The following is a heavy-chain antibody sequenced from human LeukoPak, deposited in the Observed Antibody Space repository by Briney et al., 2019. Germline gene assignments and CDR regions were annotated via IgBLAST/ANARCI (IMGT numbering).Heavy chain of an antibody. CDR3: AKASVYESSGYYYYFDY. J-gene: IGHJ4*02. D-gene: IGHD3-22*01. CDR2: ISGSGGST. V-gene: IGHV3-23*01. Sequence: GGSLRLSCAASGVTFSSYAMSWVRQAPGKGLEWVSSISGSGGSTYDADSVKGRLTISRDNSKNTLYLQMNSLRAEDTAVYYCAKASVYESSGYYYYFDYWGQGTLVTVSS. CDR1: GVTFSSYA.